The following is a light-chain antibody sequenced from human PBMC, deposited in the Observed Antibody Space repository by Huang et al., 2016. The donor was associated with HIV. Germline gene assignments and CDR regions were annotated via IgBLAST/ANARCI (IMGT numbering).Light chain of an antibody. J-gene: IGKJ2*01. V-gene: IGKV3-20*01. Sequence: EIVLTQSPGTLSWSPGERATLSCRASQSVSSSYLAWYQQRPGQAPRLFIYGASTRATGIPDRFSGSGSRTDFTLTISRLEPEDFAVYYCQHYGSSPSYTFGQGTKLEIK. CDR2: GAS. CDR3: QHYGSSPSYT. CDR1: QSVSSSY.